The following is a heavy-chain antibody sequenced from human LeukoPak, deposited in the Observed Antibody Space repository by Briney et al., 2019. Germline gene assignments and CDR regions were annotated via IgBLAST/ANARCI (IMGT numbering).Heavy chain of an antibody. V-gene: IGHV3-15*01. CDR2: IKSKTDGGTT. CDR1: GFTFSSYW. J-gene: IGHJ4*02. Sequence: GGTLRFSCAASGFTFSSYWMSWVRQAPGKGLEWVGRIKSKTDGGTTDYAAPVKGRFTISRDDSKNTLYLQMNSLKTEDTAVYYCTRETDSGSYDYWGQGTLVTVSS. CDR3: TRETDSGSYDY. D-gene: IGHD1-26*01.